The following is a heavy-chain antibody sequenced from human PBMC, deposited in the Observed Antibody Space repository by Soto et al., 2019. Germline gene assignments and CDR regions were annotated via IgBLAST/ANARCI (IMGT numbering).Heavy chain of an antibody. D-gene: IGHD3-22*01. Sequence: HPGGSLRLSCAASGFTFSSYAMHWVRQAPGKGLEWVAVISYDGSNKYYADSVKGRFTISRDNSKNTLYLQMNSLRAEDTAVYYCARDQTYYYDSSRPLAAYWGQGTLVIVSS. J-gene: IGHJ4*02. CDR1: GFTFSSYA. CDR2: ISYDGSNK. V-gene: IGHV3-30-3*01. CDR3: ARDQTYYYDSSRPLAAY.